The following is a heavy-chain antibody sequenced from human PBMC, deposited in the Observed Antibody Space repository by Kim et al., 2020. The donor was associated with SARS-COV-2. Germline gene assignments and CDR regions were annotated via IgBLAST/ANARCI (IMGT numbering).Heavy chain of an antibody. D-gene: IGHD3-22*01. CDR2: GNT. J-gene: IGHJ4*02. CDR3: ARTYYGFDY. V-gene: IGHV4-34*01. Sequence: GNTNYTPALKSRVTISVDTSKKQISLKVFSVTAADTAVYYCARTYYGFDYWGQGTLVTVSS.